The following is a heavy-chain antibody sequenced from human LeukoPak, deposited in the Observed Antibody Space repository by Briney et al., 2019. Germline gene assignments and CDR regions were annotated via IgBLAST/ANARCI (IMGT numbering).Heavy chain of an antibody. J-gene: IGHJ5*02. CDR1: GGSVSSSGYY. CDR3: ARDCGCSGGSCYSHWFDP. CDR2: IDSGGGT. V-gene: IGHV4-39*07. Sequence: SETLSLTCTVSGGSVSSSGYYWGWVRQPPGKGLEWIGSIDSGGGTHYNPSLKGRFTTSRDTSKNQFSLRLTSVTAADTAVYYCARDCGCSGGSCYSHWFDPWGQGTLVTVSS. D-gene: IGHD2-15*01.